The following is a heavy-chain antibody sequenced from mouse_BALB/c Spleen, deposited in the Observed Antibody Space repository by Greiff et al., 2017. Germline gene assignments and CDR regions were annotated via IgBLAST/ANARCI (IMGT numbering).Heavy chain of an antibody. CDR2: IRNKANGYTT. J-gene: IGHJ2*01. V-gene: IGHV7-3*02. CDR3: ASELGP. D-gene: IGHD4-1*01. Sequence: EVNVVESGGGLVQPGGSLRLSCATSGFTFTDYYMSWVRQPPGKALEWLGFIRNKANGYTTEYSASVKGRFTISRDNSQSILYLQMNTLRAEDSATYYCASELGPWGQGTTLTVSS. CDR1: GFTFTDYY.